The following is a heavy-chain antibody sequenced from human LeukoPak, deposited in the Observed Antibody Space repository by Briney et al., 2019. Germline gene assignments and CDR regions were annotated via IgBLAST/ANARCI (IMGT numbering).Heavy chain of an antibody. CDR1: GGTFSTYG. CDR3: ARIANSIAAASS. D-gene: IGHD6-13*01. V-gene: IGHV1-69*04. Sequence: ASVKVSCKTSGGTFSTYGINWVRQAPGQGLEWMGRIIPIVGIANYAQKFQGRVTITADRSTNTAYMELSSLRSEDTAVYYCARIANSIAAASSWGQGTLVTVSS. CDR2: IIPIVGIA. J-gene: IGHJ4*02.